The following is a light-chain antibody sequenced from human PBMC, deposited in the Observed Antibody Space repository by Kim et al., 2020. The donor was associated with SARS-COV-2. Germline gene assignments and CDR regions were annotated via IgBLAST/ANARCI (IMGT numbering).Light chain of an antibody. CDR2: RDD. CDR1: TSNIGTNY. Sequence: QRGAISCSGSTSNIGTNYVFWYQHLPGTAPKLLIYRDDQRPSGVPDRFSGSKSGTSASLAISGLRSEDEADYYCASWDDSLSGLYVFGTGTKVTVL. V-gene: IGLV1-47*01. CDR3: ASWDDSLSGLYV. J-gene: IGLJ1*01.